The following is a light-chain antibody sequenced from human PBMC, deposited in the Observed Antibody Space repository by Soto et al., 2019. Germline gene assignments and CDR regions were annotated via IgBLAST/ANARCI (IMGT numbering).Light chain of an antibody. CDR2: EVI. Sequence: QSALTQPASVSGSPGQSITISCTGSSSDVGGDHNYVSWYQQHPDKAPKLMIYEVINRPSGVSLRFSGSKSGNTASLSISGLQAEDEADYYCSSWTSNSTLLFGGGTKLIVL. V-gene: IGLV2-14*01. J-gene: IGLJ2*01. CDR3: SSWTSNSTLL. CDR1: SSDVGGDHNY.